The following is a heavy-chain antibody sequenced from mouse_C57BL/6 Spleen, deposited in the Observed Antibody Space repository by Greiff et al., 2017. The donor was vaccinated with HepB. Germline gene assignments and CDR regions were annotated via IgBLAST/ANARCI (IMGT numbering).Heavy chain of an antibody. V-gene: IGHV1-59*01. CDR2: IDPSDSYT. J-gene: IGHJ3*01. CDR3: ARSVMVTGFAY. CDR1: GYTFTSYW. Sequence: VQLQQPGAELVRPGTSVKLSCKASGYTFTSYWMHWVKQRPGQGLEWIGVIDPSDSYTNYNQKFKGKATLTVDTSSSTAYMQLSSLTSEDSAVYYCARSVMVTGFAYWGQGTLVTVSA. D-gene: IGHD2-1*01.